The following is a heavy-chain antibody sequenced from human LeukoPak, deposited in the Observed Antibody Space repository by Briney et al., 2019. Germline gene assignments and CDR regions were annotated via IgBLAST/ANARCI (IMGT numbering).Heavy chain of an antibody. CDR2: IKQDGSEK. V-gene: IGHV3-7*01. CDR1: GFTFSSYW. D-gene: IGHD2-15*01. J-gene: IGHJ6*03. CDR3: ARDRWCSGGSCYNYYYMDV. Sequence: PGGSLRLSCAASGFTFSSYWMSWVRQAPGKGLEWVASIKQDGSEKYYVDSVKGRFTISRDNAKNSLYLQMNSLRAEDTAVYYCARDRWCSGGSCYNYYYMDVWGKGTTVTVSS.